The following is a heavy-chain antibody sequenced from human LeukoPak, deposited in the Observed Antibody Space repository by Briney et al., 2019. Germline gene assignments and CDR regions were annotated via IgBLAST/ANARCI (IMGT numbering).Heavy chain of an antibody. Sequence: GGSLRLSCAASGFTFSSYTMSWVRQAPGKGLEWVSAISGSGGSTYYADSVKGRFTISRDNSKNTLYLQMNSLRAEDTAVYYCAKSSIAARPAYLDYWGQGTLVTASS. CDR2: ISGSGGST. CDR1: GFTFSSYT. J-gene: IGHJ4*02. CDR3: AKSSIAARPAYLDY. V-gene: IGHV3-23*01. D-gene: IGHD6-6*01.